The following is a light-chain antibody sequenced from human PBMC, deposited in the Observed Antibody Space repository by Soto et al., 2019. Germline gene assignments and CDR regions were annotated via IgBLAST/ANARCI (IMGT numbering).Light chain of an antibody. CDR1: QSISSW. CDR2: KAS. CDR3: QPYNSYWT. V-gene: IGKV1-5*03. J-gene: IGKJ1*01. Sequence: DIQMTQSPSTLSASVGDRVTITCRASQSISSWLAWYQQKPGKAPKLLIYKASSLESGVPSRFSGSVSGTEFTLSFSSLQPDDFATQYCQPYNSYWTFGQGTKVELK.